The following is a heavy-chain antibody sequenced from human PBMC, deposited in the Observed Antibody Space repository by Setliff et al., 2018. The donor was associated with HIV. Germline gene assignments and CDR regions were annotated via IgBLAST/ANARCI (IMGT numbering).Heavy chain of an antibody. J-gene: IGHJ6*03. CDR3: ARVYCRHSCLVESYMDI. CDR1: GFSLSNYW. D-gene: IGHD1-26*01. V-gene: IGHV3-15*01. Sequence: GGSLRLSCAASGFSLSNYWIHWVRQAPGKGLEWVGRIKTRVDGGAVDCAPPVKGRFTISREDSTDTLYLEMNSLRTEDTAVYFCARVYCRHSCLVESYMDIWGTGTAVTVSS. CDR2: IKTRVDGGAV.